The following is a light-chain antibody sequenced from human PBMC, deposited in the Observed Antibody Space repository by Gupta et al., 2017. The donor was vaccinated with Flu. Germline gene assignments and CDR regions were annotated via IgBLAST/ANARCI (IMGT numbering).Light chain of an antibody. CDR2: CAS. CDR1: QSVLESSNNKNY. Sequence: NCRSSQSVLESSNNKNYLAWYQQKPGQPPKLLIYCASTLESGVPDRFSGSGSGTDFTLTISSLQAEDVAVYYCQQYDTAPFTFGPGTKVDIK. J-gene: IGKJ3*01. V-gene: IGKV4-1*01. CDR3: QQYDTAPFT.